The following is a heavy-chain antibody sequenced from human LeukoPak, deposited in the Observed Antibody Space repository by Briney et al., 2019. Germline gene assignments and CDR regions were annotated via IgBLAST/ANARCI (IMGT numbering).Heavy chain of an antibody. V-gene: IGHV1-69*13. D-gene: IGHD4-23*01. CDR2: IIPIFGTA. CDR3: ARDRTDPLVKDNWFDP. CDR1: GGTFSSYA. Sequence: SVKVSCKASGGTFSSYAISWVREAPGQGLEWMGGIIPIFGTANYAQKFQGRVTITADESTSTAYMELSSLRSEDTAVYYCARDRTDPLVKDNWFDPWGQGTLVTVSS. J-gene: IGHJ5*02.